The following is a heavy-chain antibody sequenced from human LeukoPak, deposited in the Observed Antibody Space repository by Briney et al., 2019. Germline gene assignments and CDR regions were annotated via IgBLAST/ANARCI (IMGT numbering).Heavy chain of an antibody. J-gene: IGHJ6*03. D-gene: IGHD1-26*01. CDR1: GFTFSSYW. CDR2: IKQDGSEK. CDR3: AKEEVGANYYHYMDV. Sequence: GGSLRLSCAASGFTFSSYWMSWVRQAPGKGLEWVANIKQDGSEKYYVDFVKGRFTISRDNSKNTLYLQMNSLRAEDTAVYYCAKEEVGANYYHYMDVWGKGTTVTISS. V-gene: IGHV3-7*04.